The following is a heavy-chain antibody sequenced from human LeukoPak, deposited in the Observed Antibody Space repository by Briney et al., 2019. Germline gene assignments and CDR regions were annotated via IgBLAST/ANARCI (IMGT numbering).Heavy chain of an antibody. CDR2: IYYSGST. Sequence: PSETLSLTCAVYGGSFSGYYWTWVRQPPGKGLEWIGYIYYSGSTTYSPSLKSRVTISIDTSKNQFSLNLKSVTAADTAVYFCARGKYYGDSDYWGQGTLVTVSS. CDR1: GGSFSGYY. D-gene: IGHD3-3*01. V-gene: IGHV4-34*11. CDR3: ARGKYYGDSDY. J-gene: IGHJ4*02.